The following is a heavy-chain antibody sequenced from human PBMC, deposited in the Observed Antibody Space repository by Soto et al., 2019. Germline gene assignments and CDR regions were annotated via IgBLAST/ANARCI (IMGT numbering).Heavy chain of an antibody. CDR3: ARVLGGYSGYNYNNWFDP. D-gene: IGHD5-12*01. Sequence: SETLSLTCTVSGGSISSYYWSWIRQPPGKGLEWIGYIYYSGSTNYNPSLKSRVTISVDTSKNQFSLKLSSVTAADTAVYYCARVLGGYSGYNYNNWFDPWGQGTLVTISS. CDR2: IYYSGST. J-gene: IGHJ5*02. V-gene: IGHV4-59*01. CDR1: GGSISSYY.